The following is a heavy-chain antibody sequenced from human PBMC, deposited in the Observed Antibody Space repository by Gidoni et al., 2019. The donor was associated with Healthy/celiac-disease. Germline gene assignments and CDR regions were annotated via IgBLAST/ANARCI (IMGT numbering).Heavy chain of an antibody. D-gene: IGHD3-22*01. CDR3: ARAYYEMSHAFDI. V-gene: IGHV4-30-4*01. Sequence: HVQLQASGPGLVKPSQTLSLTYTVSDVSISSGDYYWSWIRQPPGKGLEWIGYIYYSGSTYYNQSLKSRVTISVDTSKNQFSRKLSSVTAADTAVYYCARAYYEMSHAFDIWGQGTMVTVSS. CDR1: DVSISSGDYY. J-gene: IGHJ3*02. CDR2: IYYSGST.